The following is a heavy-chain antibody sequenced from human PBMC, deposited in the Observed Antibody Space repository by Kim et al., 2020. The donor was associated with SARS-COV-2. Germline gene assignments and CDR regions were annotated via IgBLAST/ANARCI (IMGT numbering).Heavy chain of an antibody. CDR1: GYSFTSYW. CDR2: IYPGDSDT. V-gene: IGHV5-51*01. D-gene: IGHD4-17*01. Sequence: GESLKISCKGSGYSFTSYWIGWVRQMPGKGLEWMGIIYPGDSDTRYSPSFQGQVTISADKSISTAYLQWSSLKASDTAMYYCARGRGTVTTYYYYYGMDVWGQGTTVTVSS. J-gene: IGHJ6*02. CDR3: ARGRGTVTTYYYYYGMDV.